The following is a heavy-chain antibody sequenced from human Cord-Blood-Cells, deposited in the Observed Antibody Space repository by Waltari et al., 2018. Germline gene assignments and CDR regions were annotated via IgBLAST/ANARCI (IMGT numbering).Heavy chain of an antibody. V-gene: IGHV3-23*01. CDR2: ISGSGGST. Sequence: EVRLLESGGGLVQPGGSLRLSCAASGFTFRSYVMRWVRQAPGKGLEWVSAISGSGGSTYYADSVKGRFTISRDNSKNTLYLQMNSLRAEDTAVYYCANGQGVINYWGQGTLVTVSS. CDR1: GFTFRSYV. D-gene: IGHD3-10*01. J-gene: IGHJ4*02. CDR3: ANGQGVINY.